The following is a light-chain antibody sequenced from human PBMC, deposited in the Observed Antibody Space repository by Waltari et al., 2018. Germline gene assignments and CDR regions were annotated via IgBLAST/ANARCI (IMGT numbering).Light chain of an antibody. J-gene: IGKJ4*01. Sequence: DIRMTQSPSTLSASAGDRVIISWRASPSISKWLAWYQQKPGKAPKLLIYEASTLQSGVPSRFSGTGSGTDFTLTISSLQPDDFATYYCQQYNSYSLLTFGGGTKVEIK. CDR2: EAS. V-gene: IGKV1-5*03. CDR1: PSISKW. CDR3: QQYNSYSLLT.